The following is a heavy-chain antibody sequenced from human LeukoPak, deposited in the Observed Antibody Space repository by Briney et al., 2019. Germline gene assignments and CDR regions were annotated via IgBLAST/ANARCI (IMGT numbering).Heavy chain of an antibody. CDR2: IYTSGST. J-gene: IGHJ6*03. V-gene: IGHV4-61*02. Sequence: SETLSLTYTVSGGSISSGSYYWSWIRQPAGKGLEWIGRIYTSGSTNYNPSLKSRVTISVDTSKNQFSLKLSSVTAADTAVYYCARGGVTMVRGVITLIYYYYMDVWGKGTTVTVSS. D-gene: IGHD3-10*01. CDR1: GGSISSGSYY. CDR3: ARGGVTMVRGVITLIYYYYMDV.